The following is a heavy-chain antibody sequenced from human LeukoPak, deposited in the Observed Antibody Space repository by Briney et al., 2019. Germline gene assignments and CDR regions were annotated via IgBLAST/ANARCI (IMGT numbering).Heavy chain of an antibody. CDR2: ISAYNGNT. J-gene: IGHJ4*02. CDR1: GYTFTSYG. CDR3: SSGATTALFDY. D-gene: IGHD1-26*01. Sequence: ASAKVSCKASGYTFTSYGISWVRQAPGQGLEWMGWISAYNGNTNYAQKLQGRVTMTTDTSTSTAYMELRSLRSDDTAVYYCSSGATTALFDYWGQGTLVTVSS. V-gene: IGHV1-18*01.